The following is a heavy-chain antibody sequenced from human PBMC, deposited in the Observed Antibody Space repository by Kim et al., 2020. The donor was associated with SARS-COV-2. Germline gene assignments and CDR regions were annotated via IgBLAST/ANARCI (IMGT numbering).Heavy chain of an antibody. D-gene: IGHD3-10*01. V-gene: IGHV1-69*01. J-gene: IGHJ4*02. CDR3: ARIGDYRHSYYFDY. Sequence: AQTFQGTVTITADESASTAYMALSSLRSEDTAVYSCARIGDYRHSYYFDYWGQGTLVTVSS.